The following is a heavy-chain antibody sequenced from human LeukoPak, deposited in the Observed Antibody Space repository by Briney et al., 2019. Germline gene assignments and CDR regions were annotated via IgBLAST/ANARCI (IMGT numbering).Heavy chain of an antibody. J-gene: IGHJ4*02. V-gene: IGHV1-69*05. Sequence: SVKVSCKASGGTFSSYAISWVRQAPGQGLEWMGGIIPIFGTAIYAQKFQGRVTITTDESTSTAYMELSSLRSEDTAVYYCARVSLGYCSGGSCYSGPFDYWGQGTLVTVSS. CDR3: ARVSLGYCSGGSCYSGPFDY. CDR1: GGTFSSYA. D-gene: IGHD2-15*01. CDR2: IIPIFGTA.